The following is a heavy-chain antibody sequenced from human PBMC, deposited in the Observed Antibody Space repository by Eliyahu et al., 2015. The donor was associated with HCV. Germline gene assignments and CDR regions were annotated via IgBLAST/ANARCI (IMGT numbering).Heavy chain of an antibody. CDR1: GFTFSSYA. J-gene: IGHJ4*02. CDR2: ISGSGGST. V-gene: IGHV3-23*01. CDR3: AKDPFRSMNYFDY. Sequence: EVQLLESGGGLVQPGGSLRLSCXASGFTFSSYAMSWVRQAPGKGLEWVSAISGSGGSTYYADSVKGRFTISRDNSKNTLYLQMNSLRAEDTAVYYCAKDPFRSMNYFDYWGQGTLVTVSS. D-gene: IGHD6-6*01.